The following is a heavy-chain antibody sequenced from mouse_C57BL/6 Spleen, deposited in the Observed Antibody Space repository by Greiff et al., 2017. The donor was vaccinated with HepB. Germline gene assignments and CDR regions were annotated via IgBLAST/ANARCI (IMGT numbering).Heavy chain of an antibody. J-gene: IGHJ2*01. D-gene: IGHD1-1*01. CDR2: IDPENGDT. V-gene: IGHV14-4*01. CDR1: GFNIKDDY. CDR3: TTSLSTVVGSI. Sequence: VQLQQSGAELVRPGASVKLSCTASGFNIKDDYMHWVKQRPEQGLEWIGWIDPENGDTEYASKFQGKATITADTSSNTAYLQLSSLTSEDTAVYYCTTSLSTVVGSIWGQGTTLTVSS.